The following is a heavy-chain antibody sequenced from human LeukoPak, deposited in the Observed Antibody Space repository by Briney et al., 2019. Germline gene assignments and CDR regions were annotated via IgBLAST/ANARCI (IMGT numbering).Heavy chain of an antibody. Sequence: ASVKVSCKASGYTFTSYDINWVRQATGQGLEWMGWMNPNSGNTGYAQKFQGRVTITRNTSISTAYMELSSLRSEDTAVYYCASHPPFVDTAMVTSYYFDYWGQGTLVTVSS. J-gene: IGHJ4*02. CDR1: GYTFTSYD. CDR2: MNPNSGNT. D-gene: IGHD5-18*01. V-gene: IGHV1-8*03. CDR3: ASHPPFVDTAMVTSYYFDY.